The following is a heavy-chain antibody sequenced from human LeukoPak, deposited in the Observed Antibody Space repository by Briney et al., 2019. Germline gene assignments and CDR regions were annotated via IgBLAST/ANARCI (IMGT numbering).Heavy chain of an antibody. CDR1: GFTFSSYS. CDR3: ARDDSSGYYYGYFDY. V-gene: IGHV3-21*01. CDR2: ISSSSSYI. J-gene: IGHJ4*02. Sequence: GRSLRLSCAASGFTFSSYSMNWVRQAPGKGLEWVSSISSSSSYIYYADSVKGRFTISRDNAKNSLYLQMNSLRAEDTAVYYCARDDSSGYYYGYFDYWGQGTLVTVSS. D-gene: IGHD3-22*01.